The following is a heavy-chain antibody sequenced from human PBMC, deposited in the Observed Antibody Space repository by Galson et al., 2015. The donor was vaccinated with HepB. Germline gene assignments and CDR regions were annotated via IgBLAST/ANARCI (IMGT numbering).Heavy chain of an antibody. CDR1: GYTFTGYY. J-gene: IGHJ3*02. CDR2: INPNSGGT. CDR3: ARDYMTTVTTLAFDI. Sequence: SVKVSCKASGYTFTGYYMHWVRQAPGQGLEWMGRINPNSGGTNYAQKFQGRVTMTRDTSISTVYMELSSLRSEDTAVYYCARDYMTTVTTLAFDIWGQGTMVTVSS. D-gene: IGHD4-17*01. V-gene: IGHV1-2*06.